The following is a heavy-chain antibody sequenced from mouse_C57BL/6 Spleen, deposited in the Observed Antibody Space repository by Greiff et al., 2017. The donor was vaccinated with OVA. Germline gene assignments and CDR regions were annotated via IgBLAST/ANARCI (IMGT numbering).Heavy chain of an antibody. CDR3: ARIRNYEGYAMDY. V-gene: IGHV2-2*01. J-gene: IGHJ4*01. CDR1: GFSLTSYG. Sequence: VMLVESGPGLVQPSQSLSITCTVSGFSLTSYGVHWVRQSPGKGLEWLGVIWSGGSTDYNAAFISRLSISKDNSKSQVFFKMNSLQADDTAIYYCARIRNYEGYAMDYWGQGTSVTVSS. D-gene: IGHD1-1*01. CDR2: IWSGGST.